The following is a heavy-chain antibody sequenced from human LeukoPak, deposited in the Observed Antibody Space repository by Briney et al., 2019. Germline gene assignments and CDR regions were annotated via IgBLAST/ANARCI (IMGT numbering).Heavy chain of an antibody. J-gene: IGHJ4*02. CDR2: ISGSESSI. D-gene: IGHD3-3*01. Sequence: GGSLRLSCEASGITFSSYEMNWVRQAPGEGLEWVSYISGSESSIYYADSVKGRFTISRDNAKNSLYLQMNSLRAEDTAVYYCARDFLNTLWGQGTLVTVSS. CDR3: ARDFLNTL. CDR1: GITFSSYE. V-gene: IGHV3-48*03.